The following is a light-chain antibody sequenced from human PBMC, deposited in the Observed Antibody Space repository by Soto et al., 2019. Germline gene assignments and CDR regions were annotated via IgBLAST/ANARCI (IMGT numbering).Light chain of an antibody. Sequence: EIVLTQSPATLSLSPGERATLSCRDSKSVSSYLAWYQQKPGQAPRLLIYDASNRATGIPARFSGSGSGTDFTLTISSLEPEDFAVYYCQQRSYWWTFGQGTKVDIK. CDR1: KSVSSY. J-gene: IGKJ1*01. CDR3: QQRSYWWT. V-gene: IGKV3-11*01. CDR2: DAS.